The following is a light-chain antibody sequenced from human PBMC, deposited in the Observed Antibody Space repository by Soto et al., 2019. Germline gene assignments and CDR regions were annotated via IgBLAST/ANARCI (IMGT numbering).Light chain of an antibody. J-gene: IGLJ3*02. V-gene: IGLV1-51*01. Sequence: QSVLTQPPSVSAAPGQKVTISCSGISSNIGNNYVSWYQQLPGTAPKVLIYDNNKRPSGIPDRFSGSKSGTSATLGITGLQTGDEADYYCGTWDSSLSAWVFGGGTKLTVL. CDR2: DNN. CDR1: SSNIGNNY. CDR3: GTWDSSLSAWV.